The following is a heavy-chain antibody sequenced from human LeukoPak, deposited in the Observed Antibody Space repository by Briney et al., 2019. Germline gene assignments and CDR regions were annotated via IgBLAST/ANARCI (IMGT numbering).Heavy chain of an antibody. J-gene: IGHJ4*02. CDR3: AKDRPPYSSSWSFLDY. CDR2: ISYDGSNK. CDR1: GFTFSSYG. D-gene: IGHD6-13*01. Sequence: GGSLRLSCAASGFTFSSYGMHWVRQAPGKGLEWVAVISYDGSNKYYADSEKGRFTISRDNSKNTLYLQMNSLRAEDTAVYYCAKDRPPYSSSWSFLDYWGQGTLVTVSS. V-gene: IGHV3-30*18.